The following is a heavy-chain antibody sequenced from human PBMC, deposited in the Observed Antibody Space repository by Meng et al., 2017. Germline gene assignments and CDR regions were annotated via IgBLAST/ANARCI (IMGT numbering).Heavy chain of an antibody. J-gene: IGHJ3*02. CDR3: ARGLGSSGYYYEYAFDI. Sequence: GSLRLSCTVSGGSISSYYWSWIRQPPGKGLEWIGYIYYSGSTNYNPSLKSRVTISVDTSKNQFSLKLSSVTAADTAVYYCARGLGSSGYYYEYAFDIWGQGTMVTVSS. V-gene: IGHV4-59*12. CDR1: GGSISSYY. D-gene: IGHD3-22*01. CDR2: IYYSGST.